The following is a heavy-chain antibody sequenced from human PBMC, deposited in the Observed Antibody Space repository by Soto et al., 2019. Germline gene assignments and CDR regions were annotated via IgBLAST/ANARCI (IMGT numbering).Heavy chain of an antibody. J-gene: IGHJ1*01. CDR3: VKDESINWYSGHFRH. V-gene: IGHV3-9*01. D-gene: IGHD6-13*01. CDR2: INCNSGRI. Sequence: GGSLRLSCAASAFTFDNYAMHWVRQVPGKGLELVSGINCNSGRIGYAHSVRGRFAISRDNAKNSLHLQMNSLSAEDTAFYYCVKDESINWYSGHFRHWGQGTLVTVSS. CDR1: AFTFDNYA.